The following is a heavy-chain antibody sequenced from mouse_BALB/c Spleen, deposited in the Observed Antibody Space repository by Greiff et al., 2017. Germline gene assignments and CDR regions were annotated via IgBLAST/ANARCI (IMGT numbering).Heavy chain of an antibody. CDR1: GDSITSGY. CDR2: ISYSGST. D-gene: IGHD2-4*01. CDR3: ARYDYDGYAMDY. V-gene: IGHV3-8*02. Sequence: EVKLMESGPSLVKPSQTLSLTCSVTGDSITSGYWNWIRKFPGNKLEYMGYISYSGSTYYNPSLKSRISITRDTSKNQYYLQLNSVTTEDTATYYCARYDYDGYAMDYWGQGTSVTVSS. J-gene: IGHJ4*01.